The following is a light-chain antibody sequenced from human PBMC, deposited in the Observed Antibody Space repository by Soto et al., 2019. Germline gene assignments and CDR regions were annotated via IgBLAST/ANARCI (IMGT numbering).Light chain of an antibody. CDR3: ATWDDSLNGPV. CDR2: SND. Sequence: QSVLTQPPSVSGAPGETVTISCSGSSPNIGSNAVNWYQQVPATAPKLLIYSNDQRPSGVPDRFSASKSGTSASRAISGLQSEDEADYSYATWDDSLNGPVFGGGTKVTVL. V-gene: IGLV1-44*01. CDR1: SPNIGSNA. J-gene: IGLJ2*01.